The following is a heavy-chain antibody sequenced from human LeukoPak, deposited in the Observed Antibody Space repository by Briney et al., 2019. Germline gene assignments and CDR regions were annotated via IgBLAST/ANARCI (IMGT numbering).Heavy chain of an antibody. D-gene: IGHD6-19*01. J-gene: IGHJ6*03. CDR2: ISAYNGNT. V-gene: IGHV1-18*01. CDR1: GYTFTSYG. Sequence: ASVKVSCKASGYTFTSYGISWVRQAPGQGLEWMGWISAYNGNTNYAQKLQGRVTMTTDTSTSTAYMELRSLRSDDTAVYYCARGPIAVAGTGYYYMDVWGKGTTVTVSS. CDR3: ARGPIAVAGTGYYYMDV.